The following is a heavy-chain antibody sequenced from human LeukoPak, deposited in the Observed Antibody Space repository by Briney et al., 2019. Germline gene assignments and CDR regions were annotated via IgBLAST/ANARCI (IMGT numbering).Heavy chain of an antibody. J-gene: IGHJ4*02. CDR1: GYTFTSYG. CDR2: IIPILGIA. V-gene: IGHV1-69*04. Sequence: SVKVSCKASGYTFTSYGISWVRQAPGQGLEWMGRIIPILGIANYAQKFQGRVTITADKSTSTAYMELSSLRSEDTAVYYCASEGSAYYDSSGYPWPYWGQGTLVTVSS. D-gene: IGHD3-22*01. CDR3: ASEGSAYYDSSGYPWPY.